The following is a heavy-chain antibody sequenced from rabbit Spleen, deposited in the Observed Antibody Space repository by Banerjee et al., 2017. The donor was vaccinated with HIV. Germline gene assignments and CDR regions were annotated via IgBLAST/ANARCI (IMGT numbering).Heavy chain of an antibody. V-gene: IGHV1S45*01. J-gene: IGHJ3*01. CDR2: IYAGSSGTT. D-gene: IGHD8-1*01. CDR3: ARDTGSSFSSYGMDL. Sequence: EEYGGDLVKPEGSLTLTCTASGFTISSSYWICWVRQAPGKGLEWIACIYAGSSGTTYYASWAKGRFTISKTSSTTVTLQMTSLTAADTATYFCARDTGSSFSSYGMDLWGQGTLVTVS. CDR1: GFTISSSYW.